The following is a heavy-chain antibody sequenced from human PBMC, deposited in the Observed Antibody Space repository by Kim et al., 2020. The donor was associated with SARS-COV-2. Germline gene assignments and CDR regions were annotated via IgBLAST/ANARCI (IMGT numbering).Heavy chain of an antibody. V-gene: IGHV3-11*06. J-gene: IGHJ5*02. CDR3: ASLDVITMVRGVIGWFDP. D-gene: IGHD3-10*01. Sequence: KGRFTISRDNAKNSLYLQMNSLRAEDTAVYYCASLDVITMVRGVIGWFDPWGQGTLVTVSS.